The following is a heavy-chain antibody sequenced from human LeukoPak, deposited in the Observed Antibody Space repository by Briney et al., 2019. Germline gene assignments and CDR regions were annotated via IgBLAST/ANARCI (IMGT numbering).Heavy chain of an antibody. CDR2: INHSGST. Sequence: PSETLSLTCTVSGGSISSSSYYWSWIRQPPGKGLEWIGEINHSGSTNYNPSLKSRVTISVDTSKNQFSLKLSSVTAADTAVYYCVRVGETPSHFDYWGQGTLVTVSS. V-gene: IGHV4-39*07. CDR3: VRVGETPSHFDY. D-gene: IGHD1-26*01. CDR1: GGSISSSSYY. J-gene: IGHJ4*02.